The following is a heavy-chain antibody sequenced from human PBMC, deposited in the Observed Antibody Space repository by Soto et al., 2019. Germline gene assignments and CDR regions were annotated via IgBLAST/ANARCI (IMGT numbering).Heavy chain of an antibody. CDR2: ILYNGVT. D-gene: IGHD2-21*02. CDR1: NSFITSYS. Sequence: QVLLQESGPGLVEPSETLSLTCTVSNSFITSYSWSWIRQPPGKGLEWVGHILYNGVTTCNPFLKSRVAVSVDPSNHRLSMKLSSVTAADTAVYYCARRQAGYCGGDCNTRFEYWGQGILVTVSS. J-gene: IGHJ4*02. V-gene: IGHV4-59*08. CDR3: ARRQAGYCGGDCNTRFEY.